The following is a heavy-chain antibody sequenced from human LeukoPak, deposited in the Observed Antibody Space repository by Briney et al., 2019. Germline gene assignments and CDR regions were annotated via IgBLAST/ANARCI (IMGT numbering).Heavy chain of an antibody. CDR2: IIPILGIA. D-gene: IGHD4-17*01. V-gene: IGHV1-69*04. CDR1: GGTFSSYA. J-gene: IGHJ4*02. Sequence: SVKVSCKASGGTFSSYAISWVRQAPGQGLEWMGRIIPILGIANYAQKFQGRVTITADKSTSTAYMELSSLRSEDTAVYYCARVDGSGYGDYDFNYWGQGTLVTVSS. CDR3: ARVDGSGYGDYDFNY.